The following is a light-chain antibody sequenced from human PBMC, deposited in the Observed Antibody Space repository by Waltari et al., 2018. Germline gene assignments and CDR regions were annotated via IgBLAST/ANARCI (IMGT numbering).Light chain of an antibody. CDR3: QQYDNWVRT. CDR2: GAS. J-gene: IGKJ1*01. CDR1: QTISSN. Sequence: EIVMTQSPVTLSVSPGESATLSCSASQTISSNLAWYQHKPGQAPRLLIYGASSRAAGIPPRFSASGSGTEFTLTISSLQSEDFAVYYCQQYDNWVRTFGQGTKVEIK. V-gene: IGKV3D-15*01.